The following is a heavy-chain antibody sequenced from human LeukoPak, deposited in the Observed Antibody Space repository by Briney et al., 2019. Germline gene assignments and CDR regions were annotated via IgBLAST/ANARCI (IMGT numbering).Heavy chain of an antibody. CDR1: GFTFSSYG. CDR3: TRDSGAGDY. J-gene: IGHJ4*02. V-gene: IGHV3-48*04. D-gene: IGHD1-26*01. CDR2: ISSSSSTI. Sequence: GGSLRLSCAASGFTFSSYGMNWVRQAPGKGLEWVSYISSSSSTIYYADSVKGRFTISRDNAKNTLYLQMNSLRAEDTAVYYCTRDSGAGDYWGQGTLVTVSS.